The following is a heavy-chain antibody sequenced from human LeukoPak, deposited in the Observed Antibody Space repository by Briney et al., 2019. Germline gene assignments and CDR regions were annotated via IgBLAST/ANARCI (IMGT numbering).Heavy chain of an antibody. J-gene: IGHJ4*02. CDR1: GGSISSYY. V-gene: IGHV4-59*01. Sequence: SETLSLTCTVSGGSISSYYWSWIRQPPGKGLEWIGYIYYSGSTNYNPSLKSRVTISVDTSKNQFSLKLSSVTAADTAVYYCARAFGGFYDYVWGSPFDYWGQGTLVTVSS. D-gene: IGHD3-16*01. CDR3: ARAFGGFYDYVWGSPFDY. CDR2: IYYSGST.